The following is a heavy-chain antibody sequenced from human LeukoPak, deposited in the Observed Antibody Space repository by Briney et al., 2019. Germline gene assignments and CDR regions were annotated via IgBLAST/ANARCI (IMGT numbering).Heavy chain of an antibody. CDR3: AKALADRDLPYYYDSSGYYLVLGY. D-gene: IGHD3-22*01. Sequence: GGSLRLSCAASGFTFDDYAMHWVRQAPGKGLEWVSLISGDGGSTYYADSVKGRFTISRDNSKNSLYLQMNSLRTEDTALYYCAKALADRDLPYYYDSSGYYLVLGYWGQGTLVTISS. CDR1: GFTFDDYA. CDR2: ISGDGGST. V-gene: IGHV3-43*02. J-gene: IGHJ4*02.